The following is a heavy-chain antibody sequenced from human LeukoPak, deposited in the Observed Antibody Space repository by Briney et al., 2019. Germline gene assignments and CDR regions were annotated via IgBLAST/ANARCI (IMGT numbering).Heavy chain of an antibody. CDR2: MYGGGST. D-gene: IGHD6-25*01. CDR1: GFIHSNNY. Sequence: PGGSLRLSCAASGFIHSNNYMSWVRQAPGKGLEWVSVMYGGGSTYYADSVKGRFTISRDSPTNMVFLEMNSPRAEDTAVYYCAKGHGAYSSVPYRYFGMDVWGQGTTVAVSS. J-gene: IGHJ6*02. V-gene: IGHV3-66*01. CDR3: AKGHGAYSSVPYRYFGMDV.